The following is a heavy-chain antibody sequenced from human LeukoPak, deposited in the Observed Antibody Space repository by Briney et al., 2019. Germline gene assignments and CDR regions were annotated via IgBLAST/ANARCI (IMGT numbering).Heavy chain of an antibody. J-gene: IGHJ4*02. CDR2: IIDDGHTT. Sequence: WGSLRLSCAASGFTFSSYAMSWVRQAPGKGLEWVSLIIDDGHTTSYADSVKGRFTISRDNSKNTLFLQMNSLRAEDTAVYYCAKKRSRYGSGSSHFDYWGQGTLVTVSS. V-gene: IGHV3-23*01. CDR1: GFTFSSYA. D-gene: IGHD3-10*01. CDR3: AKKRSRYGSGSSHFDY.